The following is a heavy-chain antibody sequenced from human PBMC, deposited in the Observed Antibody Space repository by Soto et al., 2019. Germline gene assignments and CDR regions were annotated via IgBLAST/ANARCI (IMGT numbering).Heavy chain of an antibody. CDR2: ISYSGST. CDR1: GGSISTGGYY. Sequence: QVQLQESGPGLVKPSQTLSLTCTVSGGSISTGGYYWSWIRQHPGKGLEWIGYISYSGSTKYNPSLQSRVTISVDTSKNQFSLKLSFVTAADTAVYYCARSGDRDYYYSYGMVVWGQGTTVTVSS. J-gene: IGHJ6*02. V-gene: IGHV4-31*03. D-gene: IGHD6-25*01. CDR3: ARSGDRDYYYSYGMVV.